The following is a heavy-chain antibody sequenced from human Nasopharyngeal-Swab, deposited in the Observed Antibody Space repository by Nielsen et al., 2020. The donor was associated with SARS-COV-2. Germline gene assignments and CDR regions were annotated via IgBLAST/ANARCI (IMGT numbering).Heavy chain of an antibody. CDR2: IYTSGST. CDR1: GGSISSSSYY. Sequence: LRLSCTVSGGSISSSSYYWSWIRQPAGKGLEWIGRIYTSGSTNYNPSLKSRVTISVDTSKNQFSLKLSSVTAADTAVYYCARDLFRQQLVREYYYGMDVWGQGTTVTVSS. V-gene: IGHV4-61*02. D-gene: IGHD6-13*01. J-gene: IGHJ6*02. CDR3: ARDLFRQQLVREYYYGMDV.